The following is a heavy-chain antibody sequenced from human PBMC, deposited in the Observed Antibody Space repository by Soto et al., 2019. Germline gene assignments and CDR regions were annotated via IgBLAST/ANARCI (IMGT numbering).Heavy chain of an antibody. CDR2: IWYDGSNK. V-gene: IGHV3-33*01. J-gene: IGHJ4*02. D-gene: IGHD2-15*01. Sequence: TGGSLRLSCAASGFTFSSYGMHWVRQAPGKGLEWVAVIWYDGSNKYYADSVKGRFTISRDNSKNTLYLQMNSLRAEDTAVYYCARALGYCSGGSCYVDYWGQGTLVTVSS. CDR1: GFTFSSYG. CDR3: ARALGYCSGGSCYVDY.